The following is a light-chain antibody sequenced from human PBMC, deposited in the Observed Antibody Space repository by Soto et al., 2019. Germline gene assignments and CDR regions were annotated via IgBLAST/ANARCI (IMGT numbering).Light chain of an antibody. J-gene: IGKJ5*01. Sequence: DIQMTQSHSSLSASVGDRVTITCRASQSISSYLNWYQQKPGKAPKLLIYAASSLQSGVPSRFSGSGSGTDFTLTISSLQPEDFATYYCQQSYSTPNTFGQGTRLEIK. V-gene: IGKV1-39*01. CDR3: QQSYSTPNT. CDR2: AAS. CDR1: QSISSY.